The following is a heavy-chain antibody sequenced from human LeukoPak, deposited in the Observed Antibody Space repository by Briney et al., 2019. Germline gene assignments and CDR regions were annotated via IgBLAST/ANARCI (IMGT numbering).Heavy chain of an antibody. J-gene: IGHJ4*02. V-gene: IGHV1-18*01. D-gene: IGHD3-22*01. Sequence: ASVKVSCKASGYTFTNYGITWVRQAPGQGLEWMGWISGYNGHTKYAQKVQARVTMTTDTSTSTAYMELRSLRSDDTAVYYCARDLTHRRNYDNSGYQIVPAFWGQGTLVTVSS. CDR2: ISGYNGHT. CDR3: ARDLTHRRNYDNSGYQIVPAF. CDR1: GYTFTNYG.